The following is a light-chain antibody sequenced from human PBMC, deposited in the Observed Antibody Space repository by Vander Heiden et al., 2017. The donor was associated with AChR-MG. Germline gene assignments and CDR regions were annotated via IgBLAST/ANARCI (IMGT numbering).Light chain of an antibody. J-gene: IGLJ2*01. V-gene: IGLV1-40*01. CDR1: SSNIGADFA. CDR3: QSYDSSLSGLV. Sequence: QSVLTQPPSVSEAPGQGVIISCTGNSSNIGADFAVHWYQHVPETAPKLHIYGNNNRPSGVPDRFSGSKSGTSASLAITGLQAEDEADYYCQSYDSSLSGLVFGGGTKLTVL. CDR2: GNN.